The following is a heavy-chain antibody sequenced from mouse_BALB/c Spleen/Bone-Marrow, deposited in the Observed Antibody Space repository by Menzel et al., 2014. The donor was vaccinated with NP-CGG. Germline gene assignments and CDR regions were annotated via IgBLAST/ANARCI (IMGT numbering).Heavy chain of an antibody. CDR3: AREGTYDGYYGHFDY. D-gene: IGHD2-3*01. V-gene: IGHV1-4*01. CDR1: GYSFTNYT. J-gene: IGHJ2*01. Sequence: QVQLQQSGAELARPGASVKMSCKASGYSFTNYTIHWVKQRPGQGLEWIAYIVPSSAYSNYNQKFKDRATLTADKSSITAYMQLSSLTSEDSAVYYCAREGTYDGYYGHFDYWGQGTTLTVSS. CDR2: IVPSSAYS.